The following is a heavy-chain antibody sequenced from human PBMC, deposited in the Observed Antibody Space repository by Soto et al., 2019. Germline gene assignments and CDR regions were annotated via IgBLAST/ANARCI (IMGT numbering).Heavy chain of an antibody. CDR2: ISSTSAYI. Sequence: PGGSLRLSCAASGFTLRSYSMNWVRQAPGKGLEWVSSISSTSAYIYYADAVKGRFTISRGNAKNSLYLQMDSLRAEDTAVYDCAREKSEADAWYFDLGGRGALVPVPS. J-gene: IGHJ2*01. CDR1: GFTLRSYS. V-gene: IGHV3-21*06. D-gene: IGHD3-3*01. CDR3: AREKSEADAWYFDL.